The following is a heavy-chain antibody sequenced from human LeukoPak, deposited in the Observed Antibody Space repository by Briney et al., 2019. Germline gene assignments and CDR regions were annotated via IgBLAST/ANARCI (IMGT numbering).Heavy chain of an antibody. D-gene: IGHD3-22*01. V-gene: IGHV3-48*01. Sequence: GESLKISCAASGFTFSKYSMNWVRQAPGKGLEWVSYISPSSSNILYADSVKGRFTISRDNAKNSLYLQMNSLRAQDTAVYYCARTLYYYDSSGYFYWGQGTLVTVSS. CDR1: GFTFSKYS. CDR2: ISPSSSNI. CDR3: ARTLYYYDSSGYFY. J-gene: IGHJ4*02.